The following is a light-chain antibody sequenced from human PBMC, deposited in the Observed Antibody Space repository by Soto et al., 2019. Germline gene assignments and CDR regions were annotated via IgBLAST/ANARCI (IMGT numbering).Light chain of an antibody. J-gene: IGKJ5*01. CDR1: QSVSNDF. Sequence: EIVLTQSPGILSLSPGERATLSCSASQSVSNDFLAWYQQKPGQAPRLLISDASNRATGIPARFSGSGSGTDFTLTISSLEPEDFAVYYCHQRQYWPPITFGQGTRLEIK. CDR3: HQRQYWPPIT. CDR2: DAS. V-gene: IGKV3-11*01.